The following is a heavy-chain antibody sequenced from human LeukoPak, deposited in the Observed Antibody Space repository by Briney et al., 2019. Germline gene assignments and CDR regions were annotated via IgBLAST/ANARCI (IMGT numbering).Heavy chain of an antibody. CDR2: ITGSAGGT. Sequence: GGSLRLSCAASGFTFSNYAMSWVRQAPGKWLEWVSAITGSAGGTYYADSVKGRFTISRDNSKSTLSLQMNSLRAEDTAVYYCAKDSQPAAGPTEFDPWGQGTLVTVSS. V-gene: IGHV3-23*01. CDR1: GFTFSNYA. D-gene: IGHD6-13*01. J-gene: IGHJ5*02. CDR3: AKDSQPAAGPTEFDP.